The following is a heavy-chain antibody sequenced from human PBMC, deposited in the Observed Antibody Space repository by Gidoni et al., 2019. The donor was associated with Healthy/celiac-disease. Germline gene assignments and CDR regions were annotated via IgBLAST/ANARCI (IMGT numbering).Heavy chain of an antibody. V-gene: IGHV1-2*02. CDR2: INPNSGGT. J-gene: IGHJ6*02. Sequence: QVQLVQSGAEVKKPGASVKVSCKASGYTFTGYSMHWVRQAPGQGLEWMGWINPNSGGTNYAKKFQGRVTMTRDTSISTAYMELSRLRSDDTAVYYCARERTSGSSWLKIRYYYGMDVWGQGTTVTVSS. CDR1: GYTFTGYS. D-gene: IGHD6-13*01. CDR3: ARERTSGSSWLKIRYYYGMDV.